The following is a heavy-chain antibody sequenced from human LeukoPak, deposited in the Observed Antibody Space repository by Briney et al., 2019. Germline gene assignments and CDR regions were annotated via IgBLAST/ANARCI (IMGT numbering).Heavy chain of an antibody. CDR3: ARGIGDTARDY. D-gene: IGHD5-18*01. CDR1: VGTLSHYA. J-gene: IGHJ4*02. CDR2: IMPIFGTA. V-gene: IGHV1-69*13. Sequence: SVNVSCQPSVGTLSHYAISWVRQAPAQGLEWMVGIMPIFGTANYAQKFQGRVTIPADESTRTAYMELSSLRSEDTAVYYCARGIGDTARDYWGEGTLVTVSS.